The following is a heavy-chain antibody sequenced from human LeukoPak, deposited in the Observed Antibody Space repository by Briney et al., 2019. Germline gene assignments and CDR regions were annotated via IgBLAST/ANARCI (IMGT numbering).Heavy chain of an antibody. CDR1: GGSISSYY. Sequence: SETLSLTCTVSGGSISSYYWSWIRQPPGKGLEWIGYIYYSGSTNYNPSLKSRVTISVDTSKNQLSLKLSSVTAADTAVYYCARILHRSGWFDPPIVFDIWGKGTMVTVSS. D-gene: IGHD6-19*01. J-gene: IGHJ3*02. CDR2: IYYSGST. V-gene: IGHV4-59*01. CDR3: ARILHRSGWFDPPIVFDI.